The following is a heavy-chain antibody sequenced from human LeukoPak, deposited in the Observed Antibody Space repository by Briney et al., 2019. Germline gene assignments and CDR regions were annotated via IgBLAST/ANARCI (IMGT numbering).Heavy chain of an antibody. J-gene: IGHJ4*02. CDR3: AREERHYDSSGYPEG. CDR2: INHSGST. V-gene: IGHV4-34*01. Sequence: SETLSLTCAVYGGSFSGYYWSWIRQPPGKGLEWIGEINHSGSTNYNPSLKSRVTISVDTSKNQFSLKLSSVTAADTAVYYCAREERHYDSSGYPEGWGQGTLVTVSS. D-gene: IGHD3-22*01. CDR1: GGSFSGYY.